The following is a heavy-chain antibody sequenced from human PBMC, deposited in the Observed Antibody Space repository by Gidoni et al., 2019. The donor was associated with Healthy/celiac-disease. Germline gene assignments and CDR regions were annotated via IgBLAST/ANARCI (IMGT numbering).Heavy chain of an antibody. J-gene: IGHJ5*02. Sequence: EVQLLESGGGLVQPGGSLRLSCAASGFTLSSSAMSWVRQAPGKGLEWVSSISGSGGSTHNADSVKGRFTISRDNSKNTLYLQMNSLRPEDTAVYYCVKSSRFGVFPFDPWGQGTLVTVSS. V-gene: IGHV3-23*01. D-gene: IGHD3-3*01. CDR2: ISGSGGST. CDR1: GFTLSSSA. CDR3: VKSSRFGVFPFDP.